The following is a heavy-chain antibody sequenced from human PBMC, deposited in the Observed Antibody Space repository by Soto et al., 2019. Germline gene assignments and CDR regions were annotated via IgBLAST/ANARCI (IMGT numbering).Heavy chain of an antibody. V-gene: IGHV1-2*02. J-gene: IGHJ4*02. CDR3: ARLTSSIAARDFDY. CDR1: GYTFTSYG. Sequence: ASVKGSFKASGYTFTSYGISWARQALGQGLEWMGWINPNSGGTNYAQKFQGRVTMTRDTSISTAYMELSRLRSDDTAVYYCARLTSSIAARDFDYWGQGTLVTVSS. CDR2: INPNSGGT. D-gene: IGHD6-6*01.